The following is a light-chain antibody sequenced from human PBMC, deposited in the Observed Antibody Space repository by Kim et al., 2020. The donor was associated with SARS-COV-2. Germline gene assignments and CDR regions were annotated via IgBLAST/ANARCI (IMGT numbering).Light chain of an antibody. CDR2: DAS. CDR1: QDVSIY. CDR3: QQRASWPIT. Sequence: EVVLTQSPATLSLSPGERATLSCRASQDVSIYLAWYQQKPGQAPRLLIYDASDRATGIPARFSGSGSGTDFTLTISSLEPEDFGVYYCQQRASWPITFGQGKRLEIK. V-gene: IGKV3D-11*01. J-gene: IGKJ5*01.